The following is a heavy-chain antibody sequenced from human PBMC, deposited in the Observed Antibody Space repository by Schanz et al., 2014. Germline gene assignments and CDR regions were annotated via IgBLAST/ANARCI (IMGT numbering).Heavy chain of an antibody. CDR3: ARLGTGMAVAGSVIDYNYYDMDV. CDR2: MNPNSGNT. CDR1: GYNITSND. V-gene: IGHV1-8*01. Sequence: QVHLVQSGAEVKKPGASVKVSCKASGYNITSNDVTWVRQATGQGLEWMGWMNPNSGNTGYAQKFQGRVNMTRDTSISTAYMELSSLRSEDTAVYYCARLGTGMAVAGSVIDYNYYDMDVWGEGTTVTVSS. J-gene: IGHJ6*03. D-gene: IGHD6-13*01.